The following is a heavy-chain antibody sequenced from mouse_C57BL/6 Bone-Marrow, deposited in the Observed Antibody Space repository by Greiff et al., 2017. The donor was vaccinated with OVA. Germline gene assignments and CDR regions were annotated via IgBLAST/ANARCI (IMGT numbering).Heavy chain of an antibody. Sequence: QVQLQQPGTELVKPGASVKLSCKASGYTFTSYWMHWVKQRPGQGLEWIGNLTPSNGGTNYNAKFKSKATLTVDKSSSTAYMQLSSLTSEDSAVYYCAIRQLRLPFDYWGQGTTLTVSS. CDR1: GYTFTSYW. CDR2: LTPSNGGT. V-gene: IGHV1-53*01. D-gene: IGHD3-2*02. CDR3: AIRQLRLPFDY. J-gene: IGHJ2*01.